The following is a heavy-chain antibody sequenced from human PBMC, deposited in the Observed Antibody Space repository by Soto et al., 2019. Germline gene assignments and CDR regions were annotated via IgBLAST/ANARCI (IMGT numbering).Heavy chain of an antibody. CDR3: ARAGYSSGWYGFSCDY. J-gene: IGHJ4*02. CDR1: GFTFSSYG. D-gene: IGHD6-19*01. Sequence: QPVGSLRLSCAASGFTFSSYGMHWVRQAPGKGLEWVAVIWYDGSNKYYADSVKGRFTISRDNSKNTLYLQMNSLRAEDTAVYYCARAGYSSGWYGFSCDYCGQGTLVTVSS. CDR2: IWYDGSNK. V-gene: IGHV3-33*01.